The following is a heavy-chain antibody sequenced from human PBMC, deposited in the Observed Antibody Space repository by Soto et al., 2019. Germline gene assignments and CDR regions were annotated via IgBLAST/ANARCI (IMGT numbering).Heavy chain of an antibody. D-gene: IGHD6-13*01. CDR2: IYYSGTT. Sequence: KTSETLSLTCTVSGGSIRSGGYYWSWIRKHPGKGLEWIGYIYYSGTTYYNPSLKSRVTISIDTSENQFSLKLVSVTAADTAVYYCAQSTSKKRASRWYNWFDPWGQGTLVTVSS. CDR1: GGSIRSGGYY. V-gene: IGHV4-31*03. J-gene: IGHJ5*02. CDR3: AQSTSKKRASRWYNWFDP.